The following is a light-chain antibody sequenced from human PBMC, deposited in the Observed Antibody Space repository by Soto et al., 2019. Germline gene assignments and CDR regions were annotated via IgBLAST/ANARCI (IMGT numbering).Light chain of an antibody. CDR3: HPYAAAPLT. CDR1: QSVGRNF. J-gene: IGKJ4*01. V-gene: IGKV3-20*01. Sequence: EIVLTQSPGTLSLSPGERATLSCRASQSVGRNFLAWFQQKPGQAPRLLIYEASNRATGIPDRFSGSGSGTDFTLSISRLEPEDVAVFYCHPYAAAPLTFGGGTRVEIK. CDR2: EAS.